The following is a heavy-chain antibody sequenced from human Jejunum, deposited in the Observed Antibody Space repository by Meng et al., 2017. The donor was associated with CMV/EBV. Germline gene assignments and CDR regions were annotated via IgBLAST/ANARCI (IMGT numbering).Heavy chain of an antibody. CDR1: GYPFPDYY. Sequence: SGYPFPDYYIHWVRQAPGQGLEWMGCIAPSTGATNYAQKFQVRVTMTRDTSITTSYMELSSLTSDDTAVYFCARVRSRYNWNDDAFWGQGTLVTVSS. D-gene: IGHD1-20*01. CDR3: ARVRSRYNWNDDAF. CDR2: IAPSTGAT. V-gene: IGHV1-2*02. J-gene: IGHJ4*02.